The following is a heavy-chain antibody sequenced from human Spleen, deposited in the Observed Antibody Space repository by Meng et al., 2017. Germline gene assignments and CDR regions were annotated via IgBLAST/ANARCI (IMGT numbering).Heavy chain of an antibody. Sequence: QCQLVASGAEVKKPGASVKVSCEASGYTLSSDGFSWVRQAPGQGLEWLGWINTYNGKTDYAQKFQGRITMTTDTFTSTAYMELRNLRSDDTAVYYCATRGNPYLNCWGQGTLVTVSS. V-gene: IGHV1-18*01. J-gene: IGHJ4*02. CDR3: ATRGNPYLNC. CDR2: INTYNGKT. CDR1: GYTLSSDG.